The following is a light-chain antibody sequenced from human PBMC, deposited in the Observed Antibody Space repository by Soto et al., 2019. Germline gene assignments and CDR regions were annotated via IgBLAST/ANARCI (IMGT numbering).Light chain of an antibody. CDR1: QSVASN. J-gene: IGKJ1*01. Sequence: EVVMTQSPVTLSLSPGDRATLSCRASQSVASNLAWFQKKPGQAPRLLIYGASATATGIPARFSGSGSGTEFTLTISSLQSEDFAVYYCQQYNNWPRTFGKGTKVEIK. CDR2: GAS. V-gene: IGKV3-15*01. CDR3: QQYNNWPRT.